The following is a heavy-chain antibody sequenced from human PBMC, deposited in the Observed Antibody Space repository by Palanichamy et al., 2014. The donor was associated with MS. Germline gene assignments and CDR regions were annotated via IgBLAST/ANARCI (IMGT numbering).Heavy chain of an antibody. V-gene: IGHV4-61*01. J-gene: IGHJ6*03. CDR2: IDYSGST. Sequence: QVQLQESGPGLVKPSETLSLTCTVSGGSVNIGTYYWSWIRQPPGKGLEWIGYIDYSGSTNYNPSLKSRVTMSLDTSKNQFSLKLSSVTAADTAVYYCARDRPGSDYGSGSLPSYYYYMDVWGKGTTVTVSS. D-gene: IGHD3-10*01. CDR3: ARDRPGSDYGSGSLPSYYYYMDV. CDR1: GGSVNIGTYY.